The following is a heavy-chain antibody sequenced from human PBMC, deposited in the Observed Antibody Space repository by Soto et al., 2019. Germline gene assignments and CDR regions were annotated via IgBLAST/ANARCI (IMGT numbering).Heavy chain of an antibody. J-gene: IGHJ4*02. V-gene: IGHV3-7*03. D-gene: IGHD2-21*02. Sequence: EVQLVESGGGLVQPGGSLRLSCAVSGFTFGSYWMNWVRLIPGKGLEWVAYIKPDVSATYYVDSVKGRFTISRDNAKNSLYLQMNRLRVEDTSVYYCARAGYCGPGCYYYFDYWGQGTLVTVSS. CDR1: GFTFGSYW. CDR3: ARAGYCGPGCYYYFDY. CDR2: IKPDVSAT.